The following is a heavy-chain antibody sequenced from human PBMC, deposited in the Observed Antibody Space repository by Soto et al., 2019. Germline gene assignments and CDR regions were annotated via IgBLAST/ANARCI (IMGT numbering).Heavy chain of an antibody. CDR3: VREGPRKIVGAIDY. V-gene: IGHV3-33*01. D-gene: IGHD1-26*01. J-gene: IGHJ4*02. Sequence: QVHLVESGGGVVQPGKSLRISCAASGFSFRDFAMHWFRQAPGKGLELLATIRRDGSYENYGDSVKGRFTISRDNFKNTLYLQMDSLRVEDTALYYCVREGPRKIVGAIDYWGQGTLVTVSS. CDR1: GFSFRDFA. CDR2: IRRDGSYE.